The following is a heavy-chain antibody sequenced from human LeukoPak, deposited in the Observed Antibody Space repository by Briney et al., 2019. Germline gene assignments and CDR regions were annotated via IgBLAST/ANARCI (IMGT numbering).Heavy chain of an antibody. Sequence: SETLSLTCSVSDGSITSYYWSWIRQPAGKGLEWIGRIYPSGTTYYNPSLKSRVTMSVDTPQSQFSLRLSSMTAADMAVYYCARDNYDYPDYWGQGTLVTVSS. CDR1: DGSITSYY. CDR3: ARDNYDYPDY. D-gene: IGHD4-11*01. CDR2: IYPSGTT. J-gene: IGHJ4*02. V-gene: IGHV4-4*07.